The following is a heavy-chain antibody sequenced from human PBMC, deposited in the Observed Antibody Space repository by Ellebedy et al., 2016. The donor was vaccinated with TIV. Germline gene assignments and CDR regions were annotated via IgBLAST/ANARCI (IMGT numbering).Heavy chain of an antibody. V-gene: IGHV3-23*01. Sequence: GESLKISXAASGFTFSDYAMTWVRQAPGKGLEWVSVISTTSFYTFYADSVKGRFTISRDNSKNTLFLQMNRLRAEDTAIYYCARVLGTDDGLDVWGQGTMVTVSS. J-gene: IGHJ3*01. CDR1: GFTFSDYA. D-gene: IGHD1-7*01. CDR3: ARVLGTDDGLDV. CDR2: ISTTSFYT.